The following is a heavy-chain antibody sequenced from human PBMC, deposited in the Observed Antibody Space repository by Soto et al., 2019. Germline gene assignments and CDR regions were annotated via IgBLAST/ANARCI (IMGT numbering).Heavy chain of an antibody. V-gene: IGHV3-74*01. J-gene: IGHJ6*02. Sequence: PGGSLRLSCAASGFTFSSYWMHWVRQAPGKGLVWVSRINSDGSSTSYADSVKGRFTISRDNAKNTLYLQMNSLRAEDTAVYYCARDAVGVYYYYYYGMDVWGQETTVTVSS. D-gene: IGHD3-16*01. CDR2: INSDGSST. CDR1: GFTFSSYW. CDR3: ARDAVGVYYYYYYGMDV.